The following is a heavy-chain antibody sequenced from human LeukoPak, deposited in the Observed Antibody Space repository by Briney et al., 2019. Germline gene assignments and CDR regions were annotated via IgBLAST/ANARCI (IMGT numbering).Heavy chain of an antibody. D-gene: IGHD3-10*01. CDR2: IWYDGSNK. CDR3: ARDGSMVGGVISEVFDY. J-gene: IGHJ4*02. CDR1: GFTFSSYG. V-gene: IGHV3-33*01. Sequence: PGRSLRLSCAASGFTFSSYGMHWVRQAPGKGLEWVAVIWYDGSNKYYADSVKGRFTISRDNSKNTLYLQMNSLRAEDTAVYYCARDGSMVGGVISEVFDYRGQGTLVTVSS.